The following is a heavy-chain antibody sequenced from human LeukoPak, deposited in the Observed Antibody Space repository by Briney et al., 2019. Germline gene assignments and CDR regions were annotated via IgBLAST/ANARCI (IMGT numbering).Heavy chain of an antibody. Sequence: SETLSLTCAVSGASISSHNWWWSWVRQPPGKGLEWFGEIYHSGSTNYNPSLKSRVTMSVDKSKSQFSLNLSSVTAADTAVYYCASAEPRGIIWYPSWGQGTLVTVSS. V-gene: IGHV4-4*02. D-gene: IGHD6-13*01. CDR1: GASISSHNW. CDR2: IYHSGST. CDR3: ASAEPRGIIWYPS. J-gene: IGHJ5*02.